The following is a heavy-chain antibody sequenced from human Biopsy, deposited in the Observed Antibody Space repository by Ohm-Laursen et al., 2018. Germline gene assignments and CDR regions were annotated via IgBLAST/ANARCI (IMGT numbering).Heavy chain of an antibody. J-gene: IGHJ4*02. V-gene: IGHV1-18*04. CDR2: IGGDKGDT. CDR3: ARDGKYDSRGY. CDR1: GNTFATYH. Sequence: SVKVSCKASGNTFATYHIHWVRQAPGQGLEWVGYIGGDKGDTKYAQKFQGRVTMTTDTSTSTAYMELRSLRSDDTAFYYCARDGKYDSRGYWGPGTLVTVSS. D-gene: IGHD3-22*01.